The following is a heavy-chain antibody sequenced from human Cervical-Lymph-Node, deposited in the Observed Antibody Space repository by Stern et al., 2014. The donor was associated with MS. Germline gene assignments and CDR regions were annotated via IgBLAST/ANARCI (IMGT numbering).Heavy chain of an antibody. D-gene: IGHD3-16*02. CDR1: GFSLSTSGVG. V-gene: IGHV2-5*02. CDR3: AHSGYDYVWGSYRSFDY. J-gene: IGHJ4*02. CDR2: IYWDDDK. Sequence: QITLKESGPTLVKPTQTLTLTCTFSGFSLSTSGVGVGWIRQPPGKALEWLALIYWDDDKRYSPSLKSRLTITKDTSKKQVVLTMTNMDPVDTATYYCAHSGYDYVWGSYRSFDYWGQGTLVTVSS.